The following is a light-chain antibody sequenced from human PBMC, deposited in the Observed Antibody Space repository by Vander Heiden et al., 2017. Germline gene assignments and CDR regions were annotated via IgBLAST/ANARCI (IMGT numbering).Light chain of an antibody. J-gene: IGKJ1*01. Sequence: DLQMTQSPSTLSTSVEERVTISCRASQTIHKWLAWYQQKPGKAPELLIYDASTLQSGVPSRFSGAGSGTEFTLTISSLQPDDFATYYCQQYYTWPWTFGRGTKVDI. CDR2: DAS. CDR3: QQYYTWPWT. CDR1: QTIHKW. V-gene: IGKV1-5*01.